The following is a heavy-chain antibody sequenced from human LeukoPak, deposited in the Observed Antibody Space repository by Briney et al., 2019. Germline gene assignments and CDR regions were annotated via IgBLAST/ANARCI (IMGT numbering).Heavy chain of an antibody. V-gene: IGHV3-21*01. J-gene: IGHJ4*02. D-gene: IGHD6-19*01. CDR3: ARPGIAVAGEFFDY. CDR1: GFTFSSYS. Sequence: KPGGSLRLSCAASGFTFSSYSMNWVRQAPGKGLEWVSFIRSSSSYIYYADSVKGRFTISRDNAKNSLYLQMNSLRAEDTAVYYCARPGIAVAGEFFDYWGQGTLVTASS. CDR2: IRSSSSYI.